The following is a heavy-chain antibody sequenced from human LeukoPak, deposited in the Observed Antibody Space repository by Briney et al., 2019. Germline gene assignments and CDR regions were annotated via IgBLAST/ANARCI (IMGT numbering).Heavy chain of an antibody. CDR1: GFTFSSYA. CDR3: ARRMGRYSLALDY. D-gene: IGHD1-1*01. V-gene: IGHV3-30-3*01. CDR2: ISYDGSNK. J-gene: IGHJ4*02. Sequence: GGSLRLSCAASGFTFSSYAMHWVRQAPGKGLEWVAVISYDGSNKYYADSVKGRFTISRDNSKNTLYLQMNSLRAEDTAVYYCARRMGRYSLALDYWGQGTLVTVSS.